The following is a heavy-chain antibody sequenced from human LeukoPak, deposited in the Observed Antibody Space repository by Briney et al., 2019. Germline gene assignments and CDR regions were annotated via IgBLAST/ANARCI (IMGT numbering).Heavy chain of an antibody. D-gene: IGHD3-10*01. V-gene: IGHV3-20*04. CDR3: MRDKMDRAVTGSLFDY. CDR2: LNWNGAST. J-gene: IGHJ4*02. CDR1: GFTFDDYG. Sequence: GGSLRLSCAASGFTFDDYGLSWVRQVPGKGLEWVSGLNWNGASTGYADSVKGRFTISRDNAKNSLYLQMNSLRAEDTAVYFCMRDKMDRAVTGSLFDYWGQGTLVTVSS.